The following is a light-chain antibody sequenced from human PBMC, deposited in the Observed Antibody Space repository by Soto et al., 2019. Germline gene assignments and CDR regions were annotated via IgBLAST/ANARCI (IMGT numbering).Light chain of an antibody. Sequence: QSALTQPASVSGSPGQSITISCTGTSGDVGGHNFVSWYQQHPGKAPKLMIYDVSNRPSGISTRFSGSKSGNTASLTSSGLQAEDEADYYCSSYTSSPLAAFGGGTKLTVL. J-gene: IGLJ2*01. CDR1: SGDVGGHNF. V-gene: IGLV2-14*03. CDR3: SSYTSSPLAA. CDR2: DVS.